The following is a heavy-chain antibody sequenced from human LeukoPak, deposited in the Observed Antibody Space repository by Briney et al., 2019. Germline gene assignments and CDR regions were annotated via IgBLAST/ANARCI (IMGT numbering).Heavy chain of an antibody. Sequence: ASVKVSCKASGYTFTSYDINWVRQATGQGLEWMGWMNPNSGNTGYAQKFQGRVTMTRNTSISTAYMELSGLRSEDTAVYYCARGRGITMVRGVIIRRHYYYYYYMDVWGKGTTVTVSS. CDR1: GYTFTSYD. CDR3: ARGRGITMVRGVIIRRHYYYYYYMDV. J-gene: IGHJ6*03. V-gene: IGHV1-8*01. D-gene: IGHD3-10*01. CDR2: MNPNSGNT.